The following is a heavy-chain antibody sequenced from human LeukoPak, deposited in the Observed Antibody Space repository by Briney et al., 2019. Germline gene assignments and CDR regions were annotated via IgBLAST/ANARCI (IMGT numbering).Heavy chain of an antibody. CDR2: MNPNSGNT. Sequence: GASVKVSCKASGDTFTSYDINWVRQATGQGLEWIGWMNPNSGNTGYAQKFQGRVTMTRNTSISTAYMELSSLRSEDTAVYYCARGRGDFWSGPMGYYYYYMDVWGKGTTVTVSS. CDR1: GDTFTSYD. CDR3: ARGRGDFWSGPMGYYYYYMDV. D-gene: IGHD3-3*01. J-gene: IGHJ6*03. V-gene: IGHV1-8*01.